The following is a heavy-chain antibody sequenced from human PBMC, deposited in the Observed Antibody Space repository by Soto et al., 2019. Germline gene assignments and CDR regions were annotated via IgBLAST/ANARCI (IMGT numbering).Heavy chain of an antibody. J-gene: IGHJ4*02. D-gene: IGHD5-18*01. V-gene: IGHV3-30*03. CDR3: ALRGYSYGRDY. CDR2: ISYDGSNK. Sequence: QVQLGESGGGVVQPGRSLRLSCAASGFTISSYVMHWVRQAPGKGLEWVAVISYDGSNKYYADSVKGRFTISRDNSKNTLYLQMNSLRAEDTAVYYCALRGYSYGRDYWGQGTLVTVSS. CDR1: GFTISSYV.